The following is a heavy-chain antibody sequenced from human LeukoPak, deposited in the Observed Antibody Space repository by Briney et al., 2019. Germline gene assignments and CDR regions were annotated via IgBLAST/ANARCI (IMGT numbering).Heavy chain of an antibody. V-gene: IGHV1-2*02. CDR1: GYTFSDYY. CDR2: IIPNSGGT. D-gene: IGHD3-10*01. CDR3: ARIRTSGSYFNA. J-gene: IGHJ4*02. Sequence: GASVKVSCEAFGYTFSDYYLHWVRQAPGQGLEWMGWIIPNSGGTAYAQNFEGRVTMTRDTSISTAYMELSRLRSDDTAMYYCARIRTSGSYFNAWGQGSLVTVSS.